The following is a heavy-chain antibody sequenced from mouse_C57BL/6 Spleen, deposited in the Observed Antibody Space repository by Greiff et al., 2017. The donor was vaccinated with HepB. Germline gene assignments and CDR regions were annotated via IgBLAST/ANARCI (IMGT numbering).Heavy chain of an antibody. CDR1: GFTFSDYY. CDR3: ARGDYDDVSYAMDY. CDR2: INYDGSST. D-gene: IGHD2-4*01. V-gene: IGHV5-16*01. Sequence: EVKLVESEGGLVQPGSSMKLSCTASGFTFSDYYMAWVRQVPEKGLEWVANINYDGSSTYYLDSLKSRFIISRDNAKNILYLQMSSLKSEDTATYYCARGDYDDVSYAMDYWGQGTSVTVSS. J-gene: IGHJ4*01.